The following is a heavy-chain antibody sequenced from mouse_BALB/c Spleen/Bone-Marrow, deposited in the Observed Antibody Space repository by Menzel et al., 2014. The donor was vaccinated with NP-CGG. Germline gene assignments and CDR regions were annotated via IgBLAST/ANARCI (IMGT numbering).Heavy chain of an antibody. D-gene: IGHD1-2*01. V-gene: IGHV4-1*02. Sequence: EVQRVESGGGLVQPGGSLKLSCAASGFDFSRYWMSWVRQAPGKGLEWIGEINPDSSTINYTPSLKDKCIISKDNAKNTQYLQMGNVRSEDTALYYCARFHYYGSFVYWGQGTLVAVS. J-gene: IGHJ3*01. CDR2: INPDSSTI. CDR3: ARFHYYGSFVY. CDR1: GFDFSRYW.